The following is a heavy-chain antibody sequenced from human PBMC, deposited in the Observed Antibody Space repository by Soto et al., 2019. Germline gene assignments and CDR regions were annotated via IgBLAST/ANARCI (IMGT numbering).Heavy chain of an antibody. V-gene: IGHV5-51*01. CDR1: GYIFIDYW. Sequence: GEYLKISCKASGYIFIDYWIGWVRQMPGKGLEWMGIVYPRDSDTRYSPSFQGQVTISADRSTGTAFLQWRSLKASDTALYYCARPPLPGYSIHFNSWGQGTLVTSPQ. D-gene: IGHD2-15*01. J-gene: IGHJ4*02. CDR3: ARPPLPGYSIHFNS. CDR2: VYPRDSDT.